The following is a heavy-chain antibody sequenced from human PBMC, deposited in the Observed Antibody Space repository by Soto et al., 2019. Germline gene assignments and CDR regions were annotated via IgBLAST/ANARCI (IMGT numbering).Heavy chain of an antibody. CDR1: GFTFDDYT. CDR2: ISWDGGST. J-gene: IGHJ3*02. Sequence: PGGSLRLSCAASGFTFDDYTMHWVRQAPGKGLEWVSLISWDGGSTYYADSVKGRFTISRDNSKNSLYLQMNSLRTEDTALYYCASGETTAAFDIWGQGTMVTVSS. D-gene: IGHD4-17*01. V-gene: IGHV3-43*01. CDR3: ASGETTAAFDI.